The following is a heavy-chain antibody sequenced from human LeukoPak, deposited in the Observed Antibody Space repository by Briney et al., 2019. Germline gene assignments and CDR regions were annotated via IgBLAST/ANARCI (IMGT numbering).Heavy chain of an antibody. CDR2: ISSSGSSI. D-gene: IGHD3-10*01. J-gene: IGHJ4*02. V-gene: IGHV3-48*03. CDR1: GFTFSNYE. CDR3: AKSSETYHYDY. Sequence: GGSLRLSCAASGFTFSNYEMNWVRQAPGKGLEWVSYISSSGSSIYDADSVKGRFTISRDDSKSTLFLQMNSLRAEDTAIYYCAKSSETYHYDYWGQGILVTVSS.